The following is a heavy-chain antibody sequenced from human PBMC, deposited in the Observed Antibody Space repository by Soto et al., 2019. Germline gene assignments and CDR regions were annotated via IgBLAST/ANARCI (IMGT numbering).Heavy chain of an antibody. V-gene: IGHV4-34*01. CDR2: INYSGST. CDR1: GGSFSGYY. D-gene: IGHD2-15*01. CDR3: ARGTPSPLIVRSSRGPWFDP. Sequence: SETLSLTCAVYGGSFSGYYWSWIRQPPGKGLEWIGEINYSGSTNYNPSLKSRVTISVDTSKMQVSLKLSSVTAADTAVYFCARGTPSPLIVRSSRGPWFDPWGQGTLVTVSS. J-gene: IGHJ5*02.